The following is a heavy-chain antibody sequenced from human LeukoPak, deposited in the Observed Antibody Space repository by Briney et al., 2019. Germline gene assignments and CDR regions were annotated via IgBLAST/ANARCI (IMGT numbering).Heavy chain of an antibody. CDR1: SGSISSYY. J-gene: IGHJ4*02. V-gene: IGHV4-4*07. CDR2: IYTSGST. CDR3: ARQYDFCSGYYTDD. D-gene: IGHD3-3*01. Sequence: SETLSLICTVSSGSISSYYWRWIRQPAGKGLEWIGRIYTSGSTNYNPSLKRRVTMSVDTSKNQFSLKLSAVTAGDTAVYFCARQYDFCSGYYTDDWGQGTLVTVSS.